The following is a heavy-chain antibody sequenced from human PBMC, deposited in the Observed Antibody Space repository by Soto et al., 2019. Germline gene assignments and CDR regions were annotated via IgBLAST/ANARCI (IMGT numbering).Heavy chain of an antibody. CDR3: ARGPNIVLVPAAILDYYYYGMDV. CDR1: GYTFTSYS. Sequence: ASVKVSCKASGYTFTSYSMYWARQAPGQGLEWMGWINPNSGGTNYAQKFQGWVTMTRDTSISTAYMELSRLRSDDTAVYYCARGPNIVLVPAAILDYYYYGMDVWGQGTTVTVSS. J-gene: IGHJ6*02. V-gene: IGHV1-2*04. D-gene: IGHD2-2*01. CDR2: INPNSGGT.